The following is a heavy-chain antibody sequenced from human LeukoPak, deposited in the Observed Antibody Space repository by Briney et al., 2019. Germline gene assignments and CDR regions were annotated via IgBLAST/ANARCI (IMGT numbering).Heavy chain of an antibody. CDR3: AREEGNWGDAFDI. D-gene: IGHD7-27*01. V-gene: IGHV1-8*03. CDR2: MNPNSANA. CDR1: GYTFTSYD. J-gene: IGHJ3*02. Sequence: ASVKVSCKASGYTFTSYDINRVRQATGQGLEWMGWMNPNSANADYAQKFQGRVTITRNTSISTAYMELRSLRSDDTAVYYCAREEGNWGDAFDIWGQGTMVTVSS.